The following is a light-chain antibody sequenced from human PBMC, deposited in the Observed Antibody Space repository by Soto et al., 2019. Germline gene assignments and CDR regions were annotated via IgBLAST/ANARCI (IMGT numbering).Light chain of an antibody. Sequence: ESVLTQSPGTLSLSPGERATLSCRASQSVSSNYLAWYQQKPGQAPRLLIYGASTRATGIPDRFSGSGSGTDFTLTINSLEPEDFGVYYCQQRTGWPRTFGPGTKVDI. CDR1: QSVSSNY. J-gene: IGKJ2*01. CDR3: QQRTGWPRT. CDR2: GAS. V-gene: IGKV3D-20*02.